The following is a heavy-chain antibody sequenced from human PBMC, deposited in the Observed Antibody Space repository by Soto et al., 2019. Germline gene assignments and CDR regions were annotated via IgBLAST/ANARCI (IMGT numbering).Heavy chain of an antibody. CDR3: YCWTGLCYAYCFDY. CDR2: INYSGST. CDR1: GASVDSAGYF. Sequence: ASETLSLTCTVSGASVDSAGYFWTWIRQRPGKGLEWIGHINYSGSTDHNPSLRSRLMLSIDTTKNQFSLKLNSMTAADTAIYYFYCWTGLCYAYCFDYWGQGILVTVSS. D-gene: IGHD3-3*01. J-gene: IGHJ4*02. V-gene: IGHV4-31*03.